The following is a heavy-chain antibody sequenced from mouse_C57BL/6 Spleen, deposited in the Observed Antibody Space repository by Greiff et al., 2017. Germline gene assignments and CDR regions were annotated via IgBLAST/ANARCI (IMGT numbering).Heavy chain of an antibody. CDR3: ARDGYFFMDY. CDR2: ISDGGSYT. Sequence: EVKLVESGGGLVKPGGSLKLSCAASGFTFSSYAMSWVRQTPEKRLEWVATISDGGSYTYYPDNVKGRFTISRDNAKNNLYLQMSHLKSEDTAMYYCARDGYFFMDYWGQGTSVTVSS. D-gene: IGHD2-3*01. V-gene: IGHV5-4*01. J-gene: IGHJ4*01. CDR1: GFTFSSYA.